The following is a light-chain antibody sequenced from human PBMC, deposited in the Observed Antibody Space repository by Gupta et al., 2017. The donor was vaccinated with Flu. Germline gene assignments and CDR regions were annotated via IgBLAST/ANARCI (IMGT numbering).Light chain of an antibody. Sequence: VMTQSPATLSVSPGERATLSCRASQSVNSNLAWYQQKPGQAPRLLIYGASARATGIPARFSGSGSGTEFTLTISSLQSEDFALYYCQQYNNWPPYSFGQGTKLEIK. J-gene: IGKJ2*03. CDR1: QSVNSN. V-gene: IGKV3-15*01. CDR3: QQYNNWPPYS. CDR2: GAS.